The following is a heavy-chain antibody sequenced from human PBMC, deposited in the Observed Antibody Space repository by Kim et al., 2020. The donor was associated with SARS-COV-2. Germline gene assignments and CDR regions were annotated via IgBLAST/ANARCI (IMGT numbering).Heavy chain of an antibody. CDR3: ARLEGQGSGIDY. Sequence: GGSLRLSCAASGFTFSDHYMDWVRQAPGKGLEWVGRTRNKANSYTTEYAASVKGRFTISRDDSKKTLYLQMNSLKTEDTAVYYCARLEGQGSGIDYWGQGTLVIV. CDR2: TRNKANSYTT. CDR1: GFTFSDHY. J-gene: IGHJ4*02. V-gene: IGHV3-72*01. D-gene: IGHD3-10*01.